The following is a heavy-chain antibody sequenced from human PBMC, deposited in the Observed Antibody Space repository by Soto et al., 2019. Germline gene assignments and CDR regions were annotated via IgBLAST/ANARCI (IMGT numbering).Heavy chain of an antibody. Sequence: QVQLEQSGAEVKKPGASVTVSCKASGYTFTSYGISWVRQAPGQGLEWMGWISAYNGNTYYAQKLQGRVTMTTIPSASIAYMELRSLRSDDTAVYYCAREHHYSGSSNDMDVWGQGTTVTVSS. D-gene: IGHD1-26*01. CDR2: ISAYNGNT. CDR1: GYTFTSYG. J-gene: IGHJ6*02. V-gene: IGHV1-18*04. CDR3: AREHHYSGSSNDMDV.